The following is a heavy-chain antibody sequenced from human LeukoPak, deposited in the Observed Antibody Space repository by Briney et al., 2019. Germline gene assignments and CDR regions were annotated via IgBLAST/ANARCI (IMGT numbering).Heavy chain of an antibody. J-gene: IGHJ6*03. D-gene: IGHD3-16*01. Sequence: SETLCLTCAVYGVSFSVDDWSWIRQPPGKGLEWMGEINHSGGTNYNPALKSRVTISVDKSKNQFSLKLSSVTAADTAVYYCARETSQKGAHYMDVWGKGTTVTISS. CDR1: GVSFSVDD. CDR2: INHSGGT. CDR3: ARETSQKGAHYMDV. V-gene: IGHV4-34*01.